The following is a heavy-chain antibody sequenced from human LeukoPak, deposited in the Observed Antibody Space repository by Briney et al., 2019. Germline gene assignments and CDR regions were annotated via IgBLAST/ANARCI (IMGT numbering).Heavy chain of an antibody. CDR2: IRSNSDGGTI. J-gene: IGHJ4*02. V-gene: IGHV3-15*07. Sequence: GGSLRLSCATSGFTFSNAWMNWVRQAPGKGLEWVGRIRSNSDGGTIDYAAPVKGRFALSRDDSKNTLYLQMNSLRAEDTAVYYCARDMSSSWYALDYWGQGTLVTVSS. CDR1: GFTFSNAW. CDR3: ARDMSSSWYALDY. D-gene: IGHD6-13*01.